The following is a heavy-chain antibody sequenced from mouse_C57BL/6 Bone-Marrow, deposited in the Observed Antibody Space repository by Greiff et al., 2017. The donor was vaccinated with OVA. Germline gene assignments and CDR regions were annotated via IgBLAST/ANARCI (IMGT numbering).Heavy chain of an antibody. D-gene: IGHD1-1*01. J-gene: IGHJ2*01. V-gene: IGHV5-16*01. CDR1: GFTFSDYY. CDR2: INYDGSST. Sequence: EVKVVESEGGLVQPGSSMKLSCTASGFTFSDYYMAWVRQVPEKGLEWVANINYDGSSTYYLDSLKSRFIISRDNAKNILYLQMSSLKSEDTATYYCAREDYYGSVDYWGQGTTLTVSS. CDR3: AREDYYGSVDY.